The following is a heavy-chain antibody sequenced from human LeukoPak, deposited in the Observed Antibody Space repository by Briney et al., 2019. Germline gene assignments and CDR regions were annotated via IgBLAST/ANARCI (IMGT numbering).Heavy chain of an antibody. D-gene: IGHD3-3*01. Sequence: SQTLSLTCAVSGGSISSGGYSWSWIRQPPGKGLEWIGNIYHSGNTYYSPSLKSRVTISVDTSKNQFSLKLSSVTAADTAVYYCARVEVDYYYMDVWGKGTTVTVSS. CDR1: GGSISSGGYS. CDR2: IYHSGNT. J-gene: IGHJ6*03. CDR3: ARVEVDYYYMDV. V-gene: IGHV4-30-2*01.